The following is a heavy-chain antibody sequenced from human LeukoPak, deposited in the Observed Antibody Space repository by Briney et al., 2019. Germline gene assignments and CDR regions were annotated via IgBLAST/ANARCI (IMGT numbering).Heavy chain of an antibody. CDR3: AREDCSSTSCYFDYYYGMDV. CDR2: IIPIFGTA. CDR1: GGTFSSYA. V-gene: IGHV1-69*13. Sequence: SVKVSCKASGGTFSSYAISWVRQAPGQGLEWMGGIIPIFGTANYAQKFQGRVTITADESTSTAYMELSSLRSEDMAVYYCAREDCSSTSCYFDYYYGMDVWGQGTTVTVSS. D-gene: IGHD2-2*01. J-gene: IGHJ6*02.